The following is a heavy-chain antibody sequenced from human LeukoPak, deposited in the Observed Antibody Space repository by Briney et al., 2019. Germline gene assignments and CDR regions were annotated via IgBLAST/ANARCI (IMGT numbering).Heavy chain of an antibody. CDR2: ICWNSGSM. V-gene: IGHV3-9*01. CDR1: RFTFDDYA. Sequence: HAGGSLRLSCAASRFTFDDYAMHWVRQAPGKGLEWVSGICWNSGSMGYADSVKGRFTISRDNAKNSLYLQMNSLRAEDTALYYCVKGSPSYDSSGRFDYWGQGTLVTVSA. J-gene: IGHJ4*02. CDR3: VKGSPSYDSSGRFDY. D-gene: IGHD3-22*01.